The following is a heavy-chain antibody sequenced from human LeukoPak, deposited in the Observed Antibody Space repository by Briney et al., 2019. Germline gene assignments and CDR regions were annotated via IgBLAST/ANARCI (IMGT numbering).Heavy chain of an antibody. CDR2: IYYSGRT. CDR1: GGSISSYY. CDR3: ARGYSDGYRGVEY. D-gene: IGHD5-18*01. V-gene: IGHV4-59*01. Sequence: PSETLSLTCTVSGGSISSYYWSWIRQPPGKGLEWVGYIYYSGRTNYNPSLKSRVTISVDTSKNQFSLKLSSVTAADTAVYYWARGYSDGYRGVEYWGQGTLVSVSS. J-gene: IGHJ4*02.